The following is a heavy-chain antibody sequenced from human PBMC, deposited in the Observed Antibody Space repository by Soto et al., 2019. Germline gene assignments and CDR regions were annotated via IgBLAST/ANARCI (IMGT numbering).Heavy chain of an antibody. CDR1: GGSISSSSYY. D-gene: IGHD6-19*01. J-gene: IGHJ6*03. CDR3: ASHGPNSSGWYGLEYYYYYMDV. V-gene: IGHV4-39*01. CDR2: IYYSGST. Sequence: SETLSLTCTVSGGSISSSSYYWGWIRQPPGKGLEWIGSIYYSGSTYYNPSLKSRVTISVDTSKNQFSLKLSSVTAADTAVYYCASHGPNSSGWYGLEYYYYYMDVWGKGTTVTVSS.